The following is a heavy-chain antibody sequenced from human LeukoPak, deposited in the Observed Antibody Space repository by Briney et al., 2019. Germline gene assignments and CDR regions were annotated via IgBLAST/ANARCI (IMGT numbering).Heavy chain of an antibody. Sequence: GGSLRLSCAASGFNVNSNYMSWVRQAPGKGLEWVSVAHSGGSTYYADSVKGRFTISRDDPKNTLYLQMNSLRAEDTAVYYCARDLGAFDIWGQGTMVTVSS. J-gene: IGHJ3*02. CDR2: AHSGGST. CDR3: ARDLGAFDI. V-gene: IGHV3-66*01. CDR1: GFNVNSNY.